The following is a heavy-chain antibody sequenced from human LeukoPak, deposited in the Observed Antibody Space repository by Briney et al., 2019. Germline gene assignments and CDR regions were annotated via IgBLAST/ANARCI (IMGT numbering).Heavy chain of an antibody. CDR2: IYYSGST. Sequence: PSETLSLTCTVSGGSISSSSYYWGWIRQPPGKGLEWIGNIYYSGSTYYNPSLKSRVTISADTSKNQFSLKLSSVTAADTAVYYCARHLPVSAPSYYDFWSGPHDAFDIWGQGTMVTVSS. V-gene: IGHV4-39*01. J-gene: IGHJ3*02. CDR1: GGSISSSSYY. D-gene: IGHD3-3*01. CDR3: ARHLPVSAPSYYDFWSGPHDAFDI.